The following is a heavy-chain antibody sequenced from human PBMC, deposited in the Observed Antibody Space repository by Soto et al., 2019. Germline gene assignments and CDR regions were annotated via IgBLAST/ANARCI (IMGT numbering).Heavy chain of an antibody. Sequence: EVQLMESGGGLVQPGGSLRLSCAASGFTFSSYSMNWVRQAPGKGLEWVSYISSSSSTIYYADSVKGRFTISRDNAKNSLYLQMNSLRDEDTAVYYCAREGDDSSGYYIDYWGQGTLVTVSS. V-gene: IGHV3-48*02. D-gene: IGHD3-22*01. CDR3: AREGDDSSGYYIDY. CDR1: GFTFSSYS. J-gene: IGHJ4*02. CDR2: ISSSSSTI.